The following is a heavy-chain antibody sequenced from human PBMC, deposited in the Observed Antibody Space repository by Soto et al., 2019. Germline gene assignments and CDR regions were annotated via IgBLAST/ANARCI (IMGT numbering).Heavy chain of an antibody. CDR1: GGSISSGDYY. Sequence: PSETLSLTCTVSGGSISSGDYYWSWIRQPPGKGLEWIGYIYYTGSTHYNPSLKSRVTISVDTSKNQFSLKPSSVTAADTAVYYCGRQLVDTAMDYWGQGTLVTVSS. CDR2: IYYTGST. CDR3: GRQLVDTAMDY. J-gene: IGHJ4*02. D-gene: IGHD5-18*01. V-gene: IGHV4-30-4*01.